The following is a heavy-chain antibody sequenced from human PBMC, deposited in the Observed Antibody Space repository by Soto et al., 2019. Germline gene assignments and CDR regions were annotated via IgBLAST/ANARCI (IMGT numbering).Heavy chain of an antibody. CDR3: ATSIHVWLYAMDV. Sequence: QNQLLQSGAEARKPGASVKVSCTASGYTFSSYYITWVRQAPGQGPEWMGWISAYNGNTNYAREFQGRVTMTTDTPTSTAYMELRSLRSDDTAIYYCATSIHVWLYAMDVWGQGTTVTVSS. CDR2: ISAYNGNT. CDR1: GYTFSSYY. D-gene: IGHD5-18*01. J-gene: IGHJ6*02. V-gene: IGHV1-18*01.